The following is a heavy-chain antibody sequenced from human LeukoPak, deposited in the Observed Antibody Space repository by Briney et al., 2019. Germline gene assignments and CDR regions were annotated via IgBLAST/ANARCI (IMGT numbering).Heavy chain of an antibody. Sequence: SETLSLTCTVSGGSISNYYWSWIRQPPGKGLEWIGYIYYSGSTNYKLSHYKLSLKSRVTISVDTSKNQFSLELSSVTAADTAVYHCARVRGLIKYCSGGSCYYDYWGQGTLVTVSS. D-gene: IGHD2-15*01. CDR3: ARVRGLIKYCSGGSCYYDY. CDR2: IYYSGST. J-gene: IGHJ4*02. CDR1: GGSISNYY. V-gene: IGHV4-59*01.